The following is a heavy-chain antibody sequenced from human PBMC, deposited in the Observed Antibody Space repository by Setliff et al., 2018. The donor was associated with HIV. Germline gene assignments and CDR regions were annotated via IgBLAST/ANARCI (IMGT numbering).Heavy chain of an antibody. CDR2: IRSGSGTV. CDR1: GFTFSSYS. Sequence: PGGSLRLSCAASGFTFSSYSMNWVRQSPGKGLEWVSFIRSGSGTVYYADSVRVRFTISRDNAKNALYLQMNSLRAEDTAVYYCAKDPAVNAYGDYPLGGMDVWGKGTTVTVSS. J-gene: IGHJ6*04. CDR3: AKDPAVNAYGDYPLGGMDV. D-gene: IGHD4-17*01. V-gene: IGHV3-48*04.